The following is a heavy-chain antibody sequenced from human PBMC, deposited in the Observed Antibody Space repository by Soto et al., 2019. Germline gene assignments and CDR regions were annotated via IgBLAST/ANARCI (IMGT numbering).Heavy chain of an antibody. CDR3: ARSLSFITPRPDY. D-gene: IGHD6-6*01. V-gene: IGHV1-2*02. CDR1: GYTFTDYY. J-gene: IGHJ4*02. Sequence: QVQLVQSGAEVKKPGASVKVSCKASGYTFTDYYLHWVRQAPGQGLECMGWINPNNGDTNYAQKFQGRVTMTRDTSISTAYMEVSRLRSDDTAVYYCARSLSFITPRPDYWGQGTLVTVSS. CDR2: INPNNGDT.